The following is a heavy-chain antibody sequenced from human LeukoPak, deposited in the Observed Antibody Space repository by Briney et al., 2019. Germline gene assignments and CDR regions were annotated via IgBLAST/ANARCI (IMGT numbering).Heavy chain of an antibody. J-gene: IGHJ4*02. CDR1: GFIFSTYA. Sequence: GGSLRLSCAASGFIFSTYAMSWVRQAPGEGLEWVSGVSDSGATTYYADSVKGRFTISRDNSKNTLYLQMSSLRAEDTAIYYCAIWILHKTGRDYWGQGTLVTVSS. CDR2: VSDSGATT. CDR3: AIWILHKTGRDY. D-gene: IGHD2-2*03. V-gene: IGHV3-23*01.